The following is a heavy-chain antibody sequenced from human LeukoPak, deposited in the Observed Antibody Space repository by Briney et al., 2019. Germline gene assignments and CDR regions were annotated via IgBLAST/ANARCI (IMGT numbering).Heavy chain of an antibody. J-gene: IGHJ5*02. D-gene: IGHD2-8*01. CDR3: AKNSPTEDIVPYLGYNWFDP. V-gene: IGHV7-4-1*02. CDR2: INTNTGNP. Sequence: GASVKVSCKASGYTFTSYAMNWVRQAPGQGLEWMGCINTNTGNPTYAQGFTGRVVFSLDTSVSTAYLQISSLKAEDAAVYYCAKNSPTEDIVPYLGYNWFDPWGQGTLVTVSS. CDR1: GYTFTSYA.